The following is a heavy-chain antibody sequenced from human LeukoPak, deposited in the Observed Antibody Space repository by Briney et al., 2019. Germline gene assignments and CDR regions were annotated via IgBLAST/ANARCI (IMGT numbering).Heavy chain of an antibody. CDR2: INSDGSST. J-gene: IGHJ6*02. CDR3: ARETGSGYGMDV. CDR1: GFTFSSYA. Sequence: GGSLGLSCAASGFTFSSYAMNWVRQAPGKGLVWVSRINSDGSSTSYADSVKGRFTISRDNAKNTLCLQMNSLRAEDTAVYYCARETGSGYGMDVWGQGTTVTVSS. V-gene: IGHV3-74*01. D-gene: IGHD3-10*01.